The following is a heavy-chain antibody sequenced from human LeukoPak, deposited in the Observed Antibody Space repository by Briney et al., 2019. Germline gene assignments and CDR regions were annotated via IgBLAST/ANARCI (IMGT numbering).Heavy chain of an antibody. Sequence: SETLSLTCAVSGYSISRGYYWGWIRQPPGKGLEWIGTIFHSGSTYYNRSLKSRVTISLDTSKHQLSLKVRSVTAAATAVHYCARVGDIIVIPTVHHWGQGTLVTVSS. V-gene: IGHV4-38-2*01. CDR1: GYSISRGYY. CDR2: IFHSGST. J-gene: IGHJ4*02. D-gene: IGHD2-2*01. CDR3: ARVGDIIVIPTVHH.